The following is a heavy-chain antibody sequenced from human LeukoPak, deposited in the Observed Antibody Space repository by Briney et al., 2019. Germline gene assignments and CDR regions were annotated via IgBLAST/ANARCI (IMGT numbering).Heavy chain of an antibody. Sequence: GGSLRLSCAASGFTFSDYYMSWIRQAPGKGLEWDSYISSSGSTIYYADSVKGRFTISRDNAKNSLYLQMNSLRAEDTAVYYCARGSGYYGSGSSDDAFDIWGQGTMVTVSS. CDR3: ARGSGYYGSGSSDDAFDI. D-gene: IGHD3-10*01. J-gene: IGHJ3*02. CDR2: ISSSGSTI. V-gene: IGHV3-11*01. CDR1: GFTFSDYY.